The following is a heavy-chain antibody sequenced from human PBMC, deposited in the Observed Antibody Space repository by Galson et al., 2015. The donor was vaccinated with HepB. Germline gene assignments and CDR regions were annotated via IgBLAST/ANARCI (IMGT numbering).Heavy chain of an antibody. CDR1: GFTFSSYA. D-gene: IGHD3-22*01. Sequence: SLRLSCAASGFTFSSYAMSWVRQAPGKGLEWVSAISGSGGSTYYADSVKGRFTISRDNSKNTLYLQMNSLRAEDTAVYYCAKDRKSRTYYYDSSGYDEAYDAFDIWGQGTMVTVSS. CDR3: AKDRKSRTYYYDSSGYDEAYDAFDI. J-gene: IGHJ3*02. V-gene: IGHV3-23*01. CDR2: ISGSGGST.